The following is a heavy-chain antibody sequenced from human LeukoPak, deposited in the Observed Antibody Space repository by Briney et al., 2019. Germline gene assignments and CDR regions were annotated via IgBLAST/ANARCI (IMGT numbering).Heavy chain of an antibody. J-gene: IGHJ6*02. Sequence: GGSLRLSCAASGFTFSQYWMSWVRQAPGKGLEWVANIKHDGSEKQDGSEKNYVDSVKGRFTISRDNAKNSLYLQMNSLRAEDTAVYYCARAQFGYCSSTSCYMGYYYYYGMDVWGQGTTVTVSS. CDR1: GFTFSQYW. CDR3: ARAQFGYCSSTSCYMGYYYYYGMDV. V-gene: IGHV3-7*01. D-gene: IGHD2-2*01. CDR2: IKHDGSEKQDGSEK.